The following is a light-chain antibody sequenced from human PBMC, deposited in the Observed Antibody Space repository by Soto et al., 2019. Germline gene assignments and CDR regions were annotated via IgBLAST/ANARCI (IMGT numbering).Light chain of an antibody. V-gene: IGKV1-5*01. J-gene: IGKJ5*01. CDR2: DAS. CDR3: QQYTSSLNT. CDR1: QSISRW. Sequence: DIQMTQSPSTLSASVGDRVTITCRASQSISRWLAWYQQKPGKAPNLLIYDASVRATGVPDRFSGSGSGTDFTLTISRLEPEDFAVYYCQQYTSSLNTFGQGTRLEIK.